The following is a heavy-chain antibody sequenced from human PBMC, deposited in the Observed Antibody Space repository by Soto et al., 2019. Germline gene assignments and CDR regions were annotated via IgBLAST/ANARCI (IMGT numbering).Heavy chain of an antibody. J-gene: IGHJ4*02. CDR2: ISGSGGST. Sequence: SGGSLRLSCAASGFTFSSYAMSWVRQAPGKGLEWVSAISGSGGSTYYADSVKGRFTISRDNSKNTLYLQMNSLRAEDTAVYYCARHTGYSSGWYPYWGQGTLVTVSS. V-gene: IGHV3-23*01. D-gene: IGHD6-19*01. CDR1: GFTFSSYA. CDR3: ARHTGYSSGWYPY.